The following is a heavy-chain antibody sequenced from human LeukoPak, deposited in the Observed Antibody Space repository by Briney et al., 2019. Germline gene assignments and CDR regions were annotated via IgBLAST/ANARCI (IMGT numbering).Heavy chain of an antibody. D-gene: IGHD2-21*01. J-gene: IGHJ4*02. Sequence: PGGSLRLSCTASGFTFDNYGMGWVRQAPGTGLEWIGFIRSKPYGGTTECAASVKGRFTISRDDSKSIAYLQMNSLKTEDTALYYCTRDVGLGELFFIPDNWGQGTLVTVSS. V-gene: IGHV3-49*04. CDR1: GFTFDNYG. CDR2: IRSKPYGGTT. CDR3: TRDVGLGELFFIPDN.